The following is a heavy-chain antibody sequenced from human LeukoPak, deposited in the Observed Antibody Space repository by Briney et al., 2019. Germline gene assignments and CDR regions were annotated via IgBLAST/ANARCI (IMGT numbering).Heavy chain of an antibody. D-gene: IGHD6-19*01. CDR2: ITGSGTFT. CDR3: AKRSAESSGYFDS. CDR1: GITFINYS. J-gene: IGHJ4*02. V-gene: IGHV3-23*01. Sequence: GGSLRLSCAASGITFINYSMTWVRQAPGKGLEWVSAITGSGTFTDYADSVRDRFTISRDNSKNTLYLQMNSLRAEDTAIYYCAKRSAESSGYFDSWGQGTLVTVSS.